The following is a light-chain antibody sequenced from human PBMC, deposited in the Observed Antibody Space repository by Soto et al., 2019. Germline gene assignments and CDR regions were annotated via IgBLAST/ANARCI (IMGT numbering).Light chain of an antibody. CDR1: SSNIGAGYD. CDR2: GHS. V-gene: IGLV1-40*01. J-gene: IGLJ1*01. CDR3: QSYDNSLSALV. Sequence: QSVLTQPPSVSGAPGQRVTISCSGSSSNIGAGYDVHWYWHLPGTAPKLLIDGHSNRPSGVPDRFSASKSGTSASLAITGLKAEDEADYYCQSYDNSLSALVFVTGTKVT.